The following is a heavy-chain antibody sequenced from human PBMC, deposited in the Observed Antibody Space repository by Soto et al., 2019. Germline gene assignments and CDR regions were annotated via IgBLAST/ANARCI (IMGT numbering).Heavy chain of an antibody. CDR1: GYTFAGYY. J-gene: IGHJ4*02. V-gene: IGHV1-2*04. CDR3: ARGTGDGSFSDY. CDR2: INPNSGGT. D-gene: IGHD7-27*01. Sequence: ASVKVSCKASGYTFAGYYMHWVRQAPGQGLEWMGWINPNSGGTNYAQKFQGWVTMTRDTSISTAYMELSRLRSDDTAVYYCARGTGDGSFSDYWGQGTLVTSPQ.